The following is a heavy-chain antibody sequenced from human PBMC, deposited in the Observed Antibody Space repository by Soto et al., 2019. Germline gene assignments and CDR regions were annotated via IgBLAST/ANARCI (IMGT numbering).Heavy chain of an antibody. Sequence: SETLSLTCTVSGGSISSGGYYWSWIRQHPGKGLEWVGYIYYSGSTYYNPSLKRRVTISVDTSKNQFSLKLSSVTAADTAVYYCARDSGYDILTGRPNDAFDIWGQGTMVTVSS. V-gene: IGHV4-31*03. D-gene: IGHD3-9*01. CDR2: IYYSGST. CDR3: ARDSGYDILTGRPNDAFDI. J-gene: IGHJ3*02. CDR1: GGSISSGGYY.